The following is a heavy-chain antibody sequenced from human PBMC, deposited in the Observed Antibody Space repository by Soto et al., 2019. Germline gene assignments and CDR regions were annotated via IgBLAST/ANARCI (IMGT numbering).Heavy chain of an antibody. CDR2: ISYDGSDK. D-gene: IGHD3-22*01. Sequence: PGGSLRLSCAASGFTFSSYAMHWVRQAPGKGLEWVALISYDGSDKDYADSVKGRFTISRDNSRNTLFLQMNSLRAEDTAVYYCARDYSKYYDSSGYYRSPAYWGQGTLVTVSS. CDR3: ARDYSKYYDSSGYYRSPAY. J-gene: IGHJ4*02. V-gene: IGHV3-30-3*01. CDR1: GFTFSSYA.